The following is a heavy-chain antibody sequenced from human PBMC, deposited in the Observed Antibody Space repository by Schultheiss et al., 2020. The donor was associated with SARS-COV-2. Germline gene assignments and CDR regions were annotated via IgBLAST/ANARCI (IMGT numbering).Heavy chain of an antibody. D-gene: IGHD3-10*01. CDR1: GYTFTSYD. CDR3: ARQFGELFQTRDWFDP. Sequence: ASVKVSCKASGYTFTSYDINWVRQATGQGLEWMGRINPNSGGTNYAQKFQGRVTMTRDTSISTAYMELSSLRSEDTAVYYCARQFGELFQTRDWFDPWGQGTLVTVSS. V-gene: IGHV1-2*06. CDR2: INPNSGGT. J-gene: IGHJ5*02.